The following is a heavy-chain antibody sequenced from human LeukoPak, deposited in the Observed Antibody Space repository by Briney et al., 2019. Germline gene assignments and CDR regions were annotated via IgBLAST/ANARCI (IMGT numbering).Heavy chain of an antibody. D-gene: IGHD4-23*01. V-gene: IGHV1-18*01. CDR3: ATDVSVVTPLGSDY. Sequence: ASVKVSCKASGYTFTSYGISWVRQAPGQGLEWMGWISAYNGNTNYAQKFQGRVTMTEDTSTDTAYMELSSLRSEDTAVYYCATDVSVVTPLGSDYWGQGTLVTVSS. J-gene: IGHJ4*02. CDR1: GYTFTSYG. CDR2: ISAYNGNT.